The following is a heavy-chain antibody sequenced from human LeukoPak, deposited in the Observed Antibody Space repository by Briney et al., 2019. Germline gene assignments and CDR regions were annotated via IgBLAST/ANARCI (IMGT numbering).Heavy chain of an antibody. Sequence: ASVNGSFTTSGYTFTSYGISWVRQATGQALEWIGCISAYNGNTNYAQKLQGRVTMTTDTSTSTAYMELRSLRSDGTAVYYCARGRWGVDGDGYNGLGYWGQGTLVTVSS. CDR2: ISAYNGNT. CDR3: ARGRWGVDGDGYNGLGY. V-gene: IGHV1-18*01. CDR1: GYTFTSYG. J-gene: IGHJ4*02. D-gene: IGHD5-24*01.